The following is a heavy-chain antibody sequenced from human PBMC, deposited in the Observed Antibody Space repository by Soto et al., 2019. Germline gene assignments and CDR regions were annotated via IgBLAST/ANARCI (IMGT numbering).Heavy chain of an antibody. CDR1: GFIFNKYG. CDR2: IWYDGSND. Sequence: QVQLVESGGGVVQPGRSLRLSCEGSGFIFNKYGMNWVRQAPGKGLEWVAIIWYDGSNDFYADSVKGRFTISKDNSKNKVYLEMDSLRVEDTAIYYCARAGVENWLDPWGQGTLVTVSS. V-gene: IGHV3-33*01. CDR3: ARAGVENWLDP. J-gene: IGHJ5*02. D-gene: IGHD3-10*01.